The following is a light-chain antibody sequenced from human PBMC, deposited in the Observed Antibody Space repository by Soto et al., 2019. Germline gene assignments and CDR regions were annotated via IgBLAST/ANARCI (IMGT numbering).Light chain of an antibody. V-gene: IGLV2-8*01. CDR2: EVS. CDR1: SSDVGGYNY. CDR3: SSYAGSNNFVV. J-gene: IGLJ2*01. Sequence: QSVLTRPPSASGAAGQAVTISCTGTSSDVGGYNYVSWYQQHPGKAPKLMIYEVSKRPSGVPDRFSGSKSANTASLTVSGLQAEDEADYYCSSYAGSNNFVVFGGGTKVTVL.